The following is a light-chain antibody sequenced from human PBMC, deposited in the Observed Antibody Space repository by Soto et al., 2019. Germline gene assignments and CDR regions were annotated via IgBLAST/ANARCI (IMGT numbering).Light chain of an antibody. CDR3: QQYGSSPPWT. V-gene: IGKV3-20*01. CDR1: QSVSSSY. J-gene: IGKJ1*01. CDR2: GAS. Sequence: EIVLTQSPGTPSLSPGERATLSCRASQSVSSSYLAWYQQKPGQAPRLLIYGASSRATGIPDRFNGSGSGTDFTFTISRQEPEDFAVYYCQQYGSSPPWTFGQGTKVEIK.